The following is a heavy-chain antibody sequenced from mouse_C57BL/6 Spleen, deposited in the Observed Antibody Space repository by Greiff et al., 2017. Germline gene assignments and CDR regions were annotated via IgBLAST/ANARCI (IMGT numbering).Heavy chain of an antibody. V-gene: IGHV1-52*01. Sequence: QVQLQQPGAELVRPGSSVKLSCKASGYTFTSYWMHWVKQRPIQGLEWIGNIDPSDSETHYNQKFKDKATLTVDKSSSTAYMPLSSLTSEDSAVXYCARAGGGSSFWYFDVWGTGTTVTVSS. J-gene: IGHJ1*03. CDR3: ARAGGGSSFWYFDV. CDR2: IDPSDSET. CDR1: GYTFTSYW. D-gene: IGHD1-1*01.